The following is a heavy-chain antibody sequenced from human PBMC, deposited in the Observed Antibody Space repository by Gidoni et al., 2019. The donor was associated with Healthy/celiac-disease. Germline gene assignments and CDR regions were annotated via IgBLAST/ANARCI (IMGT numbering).Heavy chain of an antibody. CDR2: IKSKTDGGTT. J-gene: IGHJ4*02. Sequence: EVQLVESGGGLVKPGGSLRLSCAASGFTFSNAWMSWVRQAPGKGLEWVGRIKSKTDGGTTDYAAPVKGRFTISRDDSKNTLYLQMNSLKTEDTAVYYCTTKSGIAVAGTAVDYWGQGTLVTVSS. D-gene: IGHD6-19*01. V-gene: IGHV3-15*01. CDR3: TTKSGIAVAGTAVDY. CDR1: GFTFSNAW.